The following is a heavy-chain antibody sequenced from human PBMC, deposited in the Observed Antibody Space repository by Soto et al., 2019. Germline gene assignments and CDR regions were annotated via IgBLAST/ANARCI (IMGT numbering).Heavy chain of an antibody. CDR2: INHSGST. CDR3: ARVLGWATTYSWFDP. J-gene: IGHJ5*02. CDR1: GGSFSGYY. D-gene: IGHD1-1*01. Sequence: QVQLQQWGAGLLKPSETQSLTCAVYGGSFSGYYWSWIRQPPGKGLEWIGEINHSGSTNYNPSLKSRVTISVDTSKNQFSLKLSSVTAADTAVYYCARVLGWATTYSWFDPWGQGTLVTVSS. V-gene: IGHV4-34*01.